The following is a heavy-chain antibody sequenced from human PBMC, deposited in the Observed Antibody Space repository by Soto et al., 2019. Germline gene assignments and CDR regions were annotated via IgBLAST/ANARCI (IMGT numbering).Heavy chain of an antibody. Sequence: GGSLRLSCAASGFTFSSYGMHWVHQAPGKGLEWVAVISYDGSNKYYADSVKGRFTISRDNSKNTLYLQMNSLRAEDTAVYYCAKKGGLPLLGYYYYYMDVWGKGTTVTVSS. CDR2: ISYDGSNK. CDR3: AKKGGLPLLGYYYYYMDV. J-gene: IGHJ6*03. CDR1: GFTFSSYG. D-gene: IGHD3-16*01. V-gene: IGHV3-30*18.